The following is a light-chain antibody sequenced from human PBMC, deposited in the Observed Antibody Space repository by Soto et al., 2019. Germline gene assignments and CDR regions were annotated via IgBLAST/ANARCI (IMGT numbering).Light chain of an antibody. Sequence: QAVVTQEPSLTVSPGGTVTLTCDSSIGAVTSGHYSYWFQQKPGQAPRALIYDTTNKYSWTPARFSGSLLGGKAALTLSGAQPEDEAEYLCLVSYNINTRIFGGGTKLTVL. CDR2: DTT. CDR1: IGAVTSGHY. V-gene: IGLV7-46*01. CDR3: LVSYNINTRI. J-gene: IGLJ2*01.